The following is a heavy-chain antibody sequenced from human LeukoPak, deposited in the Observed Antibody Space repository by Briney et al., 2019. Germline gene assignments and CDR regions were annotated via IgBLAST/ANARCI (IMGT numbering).Heavy chain of an antibody. CDR3: AKVLLGYCSGGSCYSGVGCDY. CDR1: GFTFSSYA. CDR2: ISGSGGST. V-gene: IGHV3-23*01. D-gene: IGHD2-15*01. J-gene: IGHJ4*02. Sequence: GGSLRLSCAASGFTFSSYAMSWVRQAPGKGLEWVSAISGSGGSTYYADSVKGRFTTSRDNSKSTLYLQMNSLRAEDTAVYYCAKVLLGYCSGGSCYSGVGCDYWGQGTLVTVSS.